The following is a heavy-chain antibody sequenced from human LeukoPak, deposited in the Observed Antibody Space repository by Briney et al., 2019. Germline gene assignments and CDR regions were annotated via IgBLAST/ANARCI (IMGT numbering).Heavy chain of an antibody. V-gene: IGHV3-21*01. D-gene: IGHD2-2*01. CDR1: GFTFRDYT. CDR2: IGKSGTYI. CDR3: AREVVIVVEPAANTIDY. J-gene: IGHJ4*02. Sequence: GGSLRLSCAVSGFTFRDYTMNWVRQAPGKGLEWVSAIGKSGTYIKYADSVKGRSTVSRDNAKNSLFLQMNSLRVEDTAVYYCAREVVIVVEPAANTIDYWGQGTWVTVSS.